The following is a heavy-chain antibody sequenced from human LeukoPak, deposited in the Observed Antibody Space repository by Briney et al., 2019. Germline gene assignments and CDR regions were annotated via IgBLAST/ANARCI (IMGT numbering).Heavy chain of an antibody. J-gene: IGHJ4*02. Sequence: SETLSLTCTVSGGSISSYYWSWIRQPPGKGLEWIGYIYYSGSTNYNPSLKSRVTISVDTSKNQFSLKLSSVTAADTAVYYCARLRYNWNYANFDYWGQGTLVTVSS. CDR3: ARLRYNWNYANFDY. CDR1: GGSISSYY. D-gene: IGHD1-7*01. V-gene: IGHV4-59*08. CDR2: IYYSGST.